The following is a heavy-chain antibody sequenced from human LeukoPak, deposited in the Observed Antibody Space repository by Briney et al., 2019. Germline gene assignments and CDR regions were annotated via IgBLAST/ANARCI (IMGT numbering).Heavy chain of an antibody. J-gene: IGHJ4*02. CDR3: ARGGLLWFGDPTQIFDY. CDR2: INPNSGGT. Sequence: GASVKVSCKASGYTFTGYYMHWVRQAPGQGLEWMGWINPNSGGTNYAQKFQGRVTMTRDTSISTAYMELSRLRPDDTAVYYCARGGLLWFGDPTQIFDYWGQGTLVTVSS. CDR1: GYTFTGYY. V-gene: IGHV1-2*02. D-gene: IGHD3-10*01.